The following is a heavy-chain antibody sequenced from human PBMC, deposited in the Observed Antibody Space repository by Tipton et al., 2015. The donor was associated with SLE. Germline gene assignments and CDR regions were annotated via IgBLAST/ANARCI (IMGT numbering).Heavy chain of an antibody. J-gene: IGHJ4*02. CDR1: GGSISSYY. CDR3: ARRLGSSGFDY. V-gene: IGHV4-59*08. D-gene: IGHD3-22*01. CDR2: IYYSGST. Sequence: TLSLTRTVSGGSISSYYWSWIRQPPGKGLEWIGYIYYSGSTNYNPSLKSQVTISVDTPKNQFSLKLSSVTAADTAVYYCARRLGSSGFDYWGQGTLVTVSS.